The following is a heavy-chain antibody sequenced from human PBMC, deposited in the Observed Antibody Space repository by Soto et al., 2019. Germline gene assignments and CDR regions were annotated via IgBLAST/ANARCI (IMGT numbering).Heavy chain of an antibody. D-gene: IGHD3-22*01. CDR2: IYYSGST. V-gene: IGHV4-59*01. Sequence: SETLSLTCTVSGGSISSYYWSWIRQPPGKGLEWIGYIYYSGSTNYNPSLKSRVTISVDTSKNQFSLKLSSVTAADTAVYYCARDRAYYYDSSGYRYGMDVWGQGTTVTVSS. CDR1: GGSISSYY. CDR3: ARDRAYYYDSSGYRYGMDV. J-gene: IGHJ6*02.